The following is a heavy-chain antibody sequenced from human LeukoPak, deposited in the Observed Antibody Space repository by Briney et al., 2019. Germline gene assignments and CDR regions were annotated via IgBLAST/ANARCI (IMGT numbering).Heavy chain of an antibody. Sequence: SETLSLTCTVSGGSISSYYWSWVRQSPGKGLEWIGYIFTSGWTDYNPSLKSRVTMSVDTSKNQLSLELRFLTAADTAVYYCATSHDVKTAPYDLWGQGTLVTVSS. CDR1: GGSISSYY. V-gene: IGHV4-4*09. D-gene: IGHD2-21*01. CDR2: IFTSGWT. J-gene: IGHJ5*02. CDR3: ATSHDVKTAPYDL.